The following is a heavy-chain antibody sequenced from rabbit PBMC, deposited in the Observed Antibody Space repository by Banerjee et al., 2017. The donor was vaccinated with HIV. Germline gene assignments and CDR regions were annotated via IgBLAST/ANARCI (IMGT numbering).Heavy chain of an antibody. V-gene: IGHV1S40*01. Sequence: QSLEESGGDLVKPGASLTLTCTASGFYFSSSYAMCWVRQAPGKGLEWIACIYAGSSGSTYYASWAKGRFTISKTSSITVTLQMTSLTVADTATYFCTRYHGGSSVYTDFFDLWAQAPWSPS. J-gene: IGHJ4*01. CDR3: TRYHGGSSVYTDFFDL. CDR1: GFYFSSSYA. CDR2: IYAGSSGST. D-gene: IGHD8-1*01.